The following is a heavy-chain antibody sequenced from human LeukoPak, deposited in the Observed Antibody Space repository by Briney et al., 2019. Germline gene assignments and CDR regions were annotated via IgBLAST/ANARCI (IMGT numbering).Heavy chain of an antibody. Sequence: SETLSLTCTVSGYSIRNDYFWGWIRQPPGKGLEWIGSIYHNGTTYYNPSLKSRITISVDRSKNQFSLKLTSVTAADTALYYCTSVYDSSGYYYEDFWGQGTLVTVSS. CDR3: TSVYDSSGYYYEDF. V-gene: IGHV4-38-2*02. CDR1: GYSIRNDYF. CDR2: IYHNGTT. D-gene: IGHD3-22*01. J-gene: IGHJ4*02.